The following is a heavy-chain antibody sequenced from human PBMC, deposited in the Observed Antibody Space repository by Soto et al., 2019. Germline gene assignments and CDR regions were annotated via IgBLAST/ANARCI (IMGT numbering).Heavy chain of an antibody. V-gene: IGHV1-24*01. J-gene: IGHJ6*02. Sequence: SSVKASCKVSGYTLTELSMHWVRQAPGKGLEWMGGFDPEDGETIYAQKFQGRVTMTEDTSTDTAYMELSSLRSEDTAVYYCVTRDYDIVTGSPLTCATDVCYPATMLAVSS. CDR3: VTRDYDIVTGSPLTCATDV. CDR2: FDPEDGET. D-gene: IGHD3-9*01. CDR1: GYTLTELS.